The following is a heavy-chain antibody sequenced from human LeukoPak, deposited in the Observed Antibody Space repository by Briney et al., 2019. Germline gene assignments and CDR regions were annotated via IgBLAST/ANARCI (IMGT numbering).Heavy chain of an antibody. J-gene: IGHJ5*02. D-gene: IGHD2-2*01. CDR3: ARARGYCSSTSCPLRNWFDP. CDR1: GFTFSSYT. Sequence: GGSLRLSCAASGFTFSSYTMSWVCQAPGKGLEWVSTITTSDGNTYYADSVKGRFTISRDNAKNSLYLQMNSLRAEDTAVYYCARARGYCSSTSCPLRNWFDPWGQGTLVTVSS. V-gene: IGHV3-21*04. CDR2: ITTSDGNT.